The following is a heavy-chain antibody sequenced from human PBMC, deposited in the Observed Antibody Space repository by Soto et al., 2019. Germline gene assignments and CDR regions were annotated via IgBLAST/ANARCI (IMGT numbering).Heavy chain of an antibody. CDR3: AKCMGSSWIGVIDN. V-gene: IGHV3-53*01. D-gene: IGHD6-13*01. J-gene: IGHJ4*02. Sequence: GSLRLSCAASGFTVSTNYMSWVRQSPGKGLEWVSVIYTGGSTYYADSVKGRFTISRDNSKSRLFLQMNSLRAEDTAIYYCAKCMGSSWIGVIDNWGQGTLVTVSS. CDR1: GFTVSTNY. CDR2: IYTGGST.